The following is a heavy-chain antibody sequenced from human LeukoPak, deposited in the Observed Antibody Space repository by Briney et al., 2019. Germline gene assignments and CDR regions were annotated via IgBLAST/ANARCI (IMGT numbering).Heavy chain of an antibody. Sequence: SVKVSCKASGGTFSSYAISWVRQAPGQGLEWMGGIIPIFGTANYAQKFQGRVTITADESTSTAYMELSSLRSGDTAVYYCARVSPDATGTTQGYWGQGTLVTVSS. D-gene: IGHD1-1*01. J-gene: IGHJ4*02. CDR3: ARVSPDATGTTQGY. V-gene: IGHV1-69*13. CDR1: GGTFSSYA. CDR2: IIPIFGTA.